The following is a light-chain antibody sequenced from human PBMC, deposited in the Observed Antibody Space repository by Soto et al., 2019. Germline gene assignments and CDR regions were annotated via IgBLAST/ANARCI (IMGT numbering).Light chain of an antibody. CDR2: DAS. J-gene: IGKJ4*02. V-gene: IGKV3-11*01. Sequence: EIVLTQSPATLPFSPRERASLSCRASQSVDTYLAWYPQKPGQAPRLLIYDASSRAVGVAPRFRGSGSGTDFTLTSAYVEPEDFAVYHCQQRSTWPFTFGGGTRV. CDR3: QQRSTWPFT. CDR1: QSVDTY.